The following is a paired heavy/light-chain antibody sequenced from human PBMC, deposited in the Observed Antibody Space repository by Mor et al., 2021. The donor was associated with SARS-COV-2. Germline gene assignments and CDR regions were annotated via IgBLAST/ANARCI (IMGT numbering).Light chain of an antibody. CDR1: QSISSY. CDR3: QQSYSTPSIT. Sequence: DIQMTQSPSSLSASVGDRVTITCRASQSISSYLNWYQQKPGKAPKLLIYAASSLQSGVPSRFSGSGSGTDFTLTISSLQPEDFATYYCQQSYSTPSITFGQGTRLEIK. J-gene: IGKJ5*01. V-gene: IGKV1-39*01. CDR2: AAS.
Heavy chain of an antibody. CDR3: ARAAGYCTGGVCHDAFDI. D-gene: IGHD2-8*02. Sequence: QVQLVESGGGVVQPGRSLRLSCAASGFTFSSYAMHWVRQAPGKGLEWVAVISYDGSNKYYADSVKGRFTISRDNSKNTLYLQMNSLRAEDTAVYYCARAAGYCTGGVCHDAFDIWGQGTMVTVSS. J-gene: IGHJ3*02. CDR1: GFTFSSYA. CDR2: ISYDGSNK. V-gene: IGHV3-30-3*01.